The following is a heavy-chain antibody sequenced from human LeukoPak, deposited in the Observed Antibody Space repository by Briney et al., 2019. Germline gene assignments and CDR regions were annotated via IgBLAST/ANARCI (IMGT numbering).Heavy chain of an antibody. Sequence: GGSLRLSCTASGFTFSSYAMTWVRQAPGKGLEWVSAISPSSNTRYYSDSVRGRFTVSRDNSENTVYLQMDRLRAEDTAVYYCARGINYDYVWGSYRYEGYYFDYWGQGTLVTVSS. CDR1: GFTFSSYA. J-gene: IGHJ4*02. CDR3: ARGINYDYVWGSYRYEGYYFDY. CDR2: ISPSSNTR. D-gene: IGHD3-16*02. V-gene: IGHV3-23*01.